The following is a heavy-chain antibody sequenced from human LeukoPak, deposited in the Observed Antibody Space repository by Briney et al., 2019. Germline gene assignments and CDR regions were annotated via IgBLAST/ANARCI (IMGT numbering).Heavy chain of an antibody. CDR2: ISAYNGNT. CDR3: ARGEGYSSSFDY. J-gene: IGHJ4*02. V-gene: IGHV1-18*01. CDR1: GYTFTSYG. Sequence: ASVKVSCKTSGYTFTSYGISWVRQAPGQGLEWMGWISAYNGNTDYAQNLQDRVTMTTDTSTSTAYMELRSLRSDDTAVYYCARGEGYSSSFDYWGQGTLVTVSS. D-gene: IGHD6-6*01.